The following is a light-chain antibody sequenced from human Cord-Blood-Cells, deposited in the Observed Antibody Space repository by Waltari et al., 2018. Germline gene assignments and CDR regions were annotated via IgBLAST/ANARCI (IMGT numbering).Light chain of an antibody. CDR2: AAS. V-gene: IGKV1-39*01. CDR3: QQSYSTPWT. Sequence: DIQMTQSPSSLSASVGDSGTITCRASQSISSYLNWYQQKPGKAPKLLIYAASSLQSGVPSRFSGSGSGTDFTLTISSLQPEDFATYYCQQSYSTPWTFGQGTKVEIK. J-gene: IGKJ1*01. CDR1: QSISSY.